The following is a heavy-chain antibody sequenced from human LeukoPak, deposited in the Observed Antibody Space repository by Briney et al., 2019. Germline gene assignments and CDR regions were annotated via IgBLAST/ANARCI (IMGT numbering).Heavy chain of an antibody. V-gene: IGHV4-39*01. Sequence: SETLSLTCTVSGGSISSSSYYWGWIRQPPGKGLEWIGSIYYSGSTYYNPSLKSRVTISVDTSKNQFSLKLRSVTAADTAVYYCARHPCSGGSCPLDHYYYYGMGVWGQGTTVTVSS. D-gene: IGHD2-15*01. J-gene: IGHJ6*02. CDR1: GGSISSSSYY. CDR2: IYYSGST. CDR3: ARHPCSGGSCPLDHYYYYGMGV.